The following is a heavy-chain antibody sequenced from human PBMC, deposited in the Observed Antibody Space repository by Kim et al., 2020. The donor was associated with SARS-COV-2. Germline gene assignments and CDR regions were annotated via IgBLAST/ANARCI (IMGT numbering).Heavy chain of an antibody. J-gene: IGHJ3*02. V-gene: IGHV3-11*01. D-gene: IGHD3-3*01. CDR3: ARVRRITIFGVVIFDAFDI. Sequence: ARCTISRDNAENSLYLQMNSLGPEDTAVYYCARVRRITIFGVVIFDAFDIWGQGTMVTVSS.